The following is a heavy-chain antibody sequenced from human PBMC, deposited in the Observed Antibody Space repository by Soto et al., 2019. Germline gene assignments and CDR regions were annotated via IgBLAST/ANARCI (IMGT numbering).Heavy chain of an antibody. CDR2: IIPILGIA. J-gene: IGHJ6*02. Sequence: QVQLVQSGAEVKKPGSSVKVSCKASGGTFSSYTISWVRQAPGQGLEWMGRIIPILGIANYAQKFQGRVTITADKATSTAYMELSSLSAEDTAVYYCARAPHRYSYGYSYYYCMDVWGQGTTVTVSS. D-gene: IGHD5-18*01. V-gene: IGHV1-69*02. CDR3: ARAPHRYSYGYSYYYCMDV. CDR1: GGTFSSYT.